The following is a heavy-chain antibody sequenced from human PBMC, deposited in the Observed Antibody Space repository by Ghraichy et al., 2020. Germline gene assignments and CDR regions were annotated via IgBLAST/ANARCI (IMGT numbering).Heavy chain of an antibody. CDR1: GFDFDRHS. V-gene: IGHV3-48*02. CDR2: ISARSSVI. CDR3: ARGLSSLQYGMDV. Sequence: GGSLRLSCAASGFDFDRHSMSWVHQAPGKGLEWVSYISARSSVIFYADSVKGRFTISRDNDRESLYLQMNSLRDEDTAVYYCARGLSSLQYGMDVWGQGTTVIVSS. J-gene: IGHJ6*02.